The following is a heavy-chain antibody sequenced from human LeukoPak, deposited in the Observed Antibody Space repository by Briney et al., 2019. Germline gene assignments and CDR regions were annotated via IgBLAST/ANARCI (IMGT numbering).Heavy chain of an antibody. Sequence: GGSLRLSCAASGFTFSSYSMNWVRQAPGEGLEWVSYISSSSSTIYYADSVKGRFTISRDNAKNSLYLQMNSLRAEDTAVYYCARDRLRGDPDYWGQGTLVTVSS. CDR2: ISSSSSTI. D-gene: IGHD2-21*01. CDR3: ARDRLRGDPDY. V-gene: IGHV3-48*01. J-gene: IGHJ4*02. CDR1: GFTFSSYS.